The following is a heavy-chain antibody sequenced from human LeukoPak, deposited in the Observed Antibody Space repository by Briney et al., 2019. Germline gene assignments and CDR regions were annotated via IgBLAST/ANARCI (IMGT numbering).Heavy chain of an antibody. CDR2: IYYSGST. V-gene: IGHV4-59*01. Sequence: PSETLSLTCTVSGGSISSYYWSWIRQPPGKGLEWFGYIYYSGSTNYNPSLKSRVTISVDTSKNQFSLKLRSVTAADTAVYYCARESFNAFDIWGQGTMVTVSS. J-gene: IGHJ3*02. CDR1: GGSISSYY. CDR3: ARESFNAFDI.